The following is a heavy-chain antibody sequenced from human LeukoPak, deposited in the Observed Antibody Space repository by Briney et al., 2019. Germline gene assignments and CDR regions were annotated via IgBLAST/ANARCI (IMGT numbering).Heavy chain of an antibody. J-gene: IGHJ5*02. V-gene: IGHV1-69*06. Sequence: ASVEVSCKASGGTFSSYAISWVRQAPGQGLEWMGGIIPIFGTANYAQKFQGRVTITADKSTSTAYMELSSLRSEDTAVYYCARDVYDSSGYYCRFDPWGQGTLVTVSS. D-gene: IGHD3-22*01. CDR1: GGTFSSYA. CDR3: ARDVYDSSGYYCRFDP. CDR2: IIPIFGTA.